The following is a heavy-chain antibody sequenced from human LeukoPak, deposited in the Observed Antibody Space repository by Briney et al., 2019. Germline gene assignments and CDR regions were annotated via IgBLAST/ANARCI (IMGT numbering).Heavy chain of an antibody. Sequence: TSVTVSCKVSGDTLSELTMHWVRQATGKGLEWMGGFDPGAGEILYAQQFQGRVTMTEDTSTDTAYMELTSLRSEDSGVYFCAAGGIYSLLDYWGQGTLVTVSS. V-gene: IGHV1-24*01. CDR1: GDTLSELT. CDR2: FDPGAGEI. J-gene: IGHJ4*02. D-gene: IGHD3-10*01. CDR3: AAGGIYSLLDY.